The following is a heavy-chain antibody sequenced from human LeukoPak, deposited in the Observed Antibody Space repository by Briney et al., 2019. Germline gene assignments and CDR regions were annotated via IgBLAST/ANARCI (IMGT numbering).Heavy chain of an antibody. CDR2: INPNSGGT. J-gene: IGHJ5*02. Sequence: ASVKVSCKASGYTFTGYYMQWVRQAPGQGLEWMGWINPNSGGTNYAQKFQGRVTMTRDTSISTAYMELSRLRSDDTAVYYCARRNYGDSRRWVDPWGQGSLVTVSS. D-gene: IGHD4-17*01. V-gene: IGHV1-2*02. CDR1: GYTFTGYY. CDR3: ARRNYGDSRRWVDP.